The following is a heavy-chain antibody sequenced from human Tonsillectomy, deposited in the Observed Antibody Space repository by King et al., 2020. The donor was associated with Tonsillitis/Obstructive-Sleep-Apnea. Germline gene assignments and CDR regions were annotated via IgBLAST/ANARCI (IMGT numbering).Heavy chain of an antibody. D-gene: IGHD2-2*01. J-gene: IGHJ4*02. Sequence: VQLVESGGGLVQPGGSLRLSCSASGFNFTSYWMSWVRQAPWKGLEWLANINQDGSENYDVDSVKGRFTISRDNAKNSLYLQMNSLRAEDTAVYYCAGGYCSSTSCYDYWGQGTLVTVSS. CDR2: INQDGSEN. CDR1: GFNFTSYW. CDR3: AGGYCSSTSCYDY. V-gene: IGHV3-7*02.